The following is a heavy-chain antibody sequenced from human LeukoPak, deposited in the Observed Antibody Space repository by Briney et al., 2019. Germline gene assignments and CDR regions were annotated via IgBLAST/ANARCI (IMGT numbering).Heavy chain of an antibody. V-gene: IGHV3-11*03. CDR1: GFIFSDFY. CDR2: ISPDGSYT. J-gene: IGHJ4*02. CDR3: ARLGLSAGFVGDY. D-gene: IGHD7-27*01. Sequence: GGSLRLSCAGSGFIFSDFYINWIRQSPGKGLEWLAYISPDGSYTTYGDSVKGRFVISRDNAKNSVSLQMNSLRVEDTAVYYCARLGLSAGFVGDYWGQGTLVTVSS.